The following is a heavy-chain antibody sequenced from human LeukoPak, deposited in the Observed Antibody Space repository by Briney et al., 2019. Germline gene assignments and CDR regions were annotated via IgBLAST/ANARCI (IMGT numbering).Heavy chain of an antibody. Sequence: GGSLRLSCAASGFTFSSYSMNWVRQAPGKGLEWVSSISSSSSYIYYADSVKGRFTISRDNAKNSLYLQMISLRAEDTAVYYCARGWGSGHYGMDVWGQGTTVTVSS. CDR2: ISSSSSYI. CDR3: ARGWGSGHYGMDV. V-gene: IGHV3-21*01. D-gene: IGHD3-10*01. J-gene: IGHJ6*02. CDR1: GFTFSSYS.